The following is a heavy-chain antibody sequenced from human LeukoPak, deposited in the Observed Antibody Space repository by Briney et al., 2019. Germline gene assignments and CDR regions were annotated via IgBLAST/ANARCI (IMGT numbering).Heavy chain of an antibody. CDR2: ISGSGGST. D-gene: IGHD1-26*01. Sequence: PGGSLRLSCAASGFTFSSYAMSWVRQAPGKGLKWVSAISGSGGSTYYADSVKGRFTISRDNSKNTLYLQMNSLRAEDTAVYYCAKDRGELHYYYGMDVWGQGTTVTVSS. V-gene: IGHV3-23*01. CDR3: AKDRGELHYYYGMDV. J-gene: IGHJ6*02. CDR1: GFTFSSYA.